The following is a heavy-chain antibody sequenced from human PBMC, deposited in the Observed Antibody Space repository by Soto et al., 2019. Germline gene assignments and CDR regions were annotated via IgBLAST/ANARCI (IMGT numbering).Heavy chain of an antibody. CDR3: ARGVGSGSYYNQYNWFDP. D-gene: IGHD3-10*01. CDR2: INVYNGNT. J-gene: IGHJ5*02. Sequence: QVQLVQSGGEVKKPGASVKVSCKASGYTFTNYGISWVRQAPGQGLEWMGWINVYNGNTKYAQKVQGRVTVTTDTPTSTANMELGSLRSDDTAVYYCARGVGSGSYYNQYNWFDPWGQGTLVTVSS. V-gene: IGHV1-18*01. CDR1: GYTFTNYG.